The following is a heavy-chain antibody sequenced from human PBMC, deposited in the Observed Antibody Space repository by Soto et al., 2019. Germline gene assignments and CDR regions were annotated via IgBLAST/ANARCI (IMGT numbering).Heavy chain of an antibody. V-gene: IGHV4-59*01. CDR1: GGYIISFG. CDR2: IYYSGST. Sequence: TVAGGYIISFGWSWIRQNPRKGLEWIGHIYYSGSTSYNSSLKSRVTISVDTSKSQLSLKLSSVTAADTAVYYCARVRDCSGGTCYSWWFGLCGQGTLVTVSS. J-gene: IGHJ5*02. D-gene: IGHD2-15*01. CDR3: ARVRDCSGGTCYSWWFGL.